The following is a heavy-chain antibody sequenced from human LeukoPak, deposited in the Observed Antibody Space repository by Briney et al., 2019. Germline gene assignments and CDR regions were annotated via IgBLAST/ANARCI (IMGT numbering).Heavy chain of an antibody. J-gene: IGHJ5*02. Sequence: GGSLRLSCVASGFTFSNYWMHWVRQPPGKGLVWVSRIYVDGRTTNYADSVKGRFTISRDNAKNTVYLEMNSLSVEDTATYYCIRDFRSADLWGQGALVTVTS. V-gene: IGHV3-74*01. CDR1: GFTFSNYW. CDR3: IRDFRSADL. CDR2: IYVDGRTT.